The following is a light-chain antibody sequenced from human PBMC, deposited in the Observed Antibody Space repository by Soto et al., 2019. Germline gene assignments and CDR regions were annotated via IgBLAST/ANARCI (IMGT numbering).Light chain of an antibody. J-gene: IGKJ5*01. CDR3: QQSYNTPIT. V-gene: IGKV1-39*01. Sequence: DIQMTQSPSSLSASVGDRVTITCRASQNMSSYLNWYQQKPETAPKLLIYAASGLQSGVPSRFSASGSGTDFTPTISSLQPEDFAIYYCQQSYNTPITFGQGTRLEIK. CDR2: AAS. CDR1: QNMSSY.